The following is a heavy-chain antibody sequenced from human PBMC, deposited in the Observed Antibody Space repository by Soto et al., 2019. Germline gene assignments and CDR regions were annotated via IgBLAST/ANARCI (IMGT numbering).Heavy chain of an antibody. Sequence: QVQLQESGPGLVKPSETLSLTCTVSGGSISNYYWTWIRQPPGKGLEWIGYIYYSGSTNYNPPLKSRVTMSVDTSKNQFSLKLISVTAADTAVYYCARLGSSSSFKYWGQGTLVTVSS. CDR2: IYYSGST. D-gene: IGHD6-13*01. J-gene: IGHJ4*02. V-gene: IGHV4-59*08. CDR1: GGSISNYY. CDR3: ARLGSSSSFKY.